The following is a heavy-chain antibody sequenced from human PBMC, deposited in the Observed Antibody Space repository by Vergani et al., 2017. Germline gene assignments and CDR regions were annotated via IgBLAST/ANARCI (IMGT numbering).Heavy chain of an antibody. Sequence: QVQLQESGPGLVKPSQTLSLSCAVSGVSISSGSFYWSWVRQSAGKGLEWIVRMYTNGTSNYNPSLKGRVTISPDASRNQFSLKLTSLTAAATAVYYCAKAAGGLGPWGPGTGVTVSS. V-gene: IGHV4-61*02. CDR3: AKAAGGLGP. CDR2: MYTNGTS. J-gene: IGHJ5*02. CDR1: GVSISSGSFY. D-gene: IGHD3-16*01.